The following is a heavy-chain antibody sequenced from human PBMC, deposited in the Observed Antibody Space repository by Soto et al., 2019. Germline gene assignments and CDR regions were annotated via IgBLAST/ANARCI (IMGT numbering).Heavy chain of an antibody. CDR3: ARDFKDLG. CDR2: ISNDGSST. Sequence: GGSLRLSCAASGFTFSNYWMHWVRQVPGKGLVWVSRISNDGSSTSYADSVKGRFTISRDNAKNTLFLQMSSLGAEDTAVYYCARDFKDLGRGQGTLVTVSS. V-gene: IGHV3-74*03. CDR1: GFTFSNYW. J-gene: IGHJ4*02.